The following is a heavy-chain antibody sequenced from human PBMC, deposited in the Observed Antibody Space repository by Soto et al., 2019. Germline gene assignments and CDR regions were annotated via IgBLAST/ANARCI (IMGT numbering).Heavy chain of an antibody. Sequence: GASVKVSCKVSGYTLTELSMHWVRQAPGKGLEWMGGFDPEDGETIYAQKFQGRVTMTEDTSTDTAYMELSSLRSEDTAVYYCATTMPDYYDSSGYISHFDYWGQGTLVTVSS. CDR1: GYTLTELS. D-gene: IGHD3-22*01. V-gene: IGHV1-24*01. CDR3: ATTMPDYYDSSGYISHFDY. CDR2: FDPEDGET. J-gene: IGHJ4*02.